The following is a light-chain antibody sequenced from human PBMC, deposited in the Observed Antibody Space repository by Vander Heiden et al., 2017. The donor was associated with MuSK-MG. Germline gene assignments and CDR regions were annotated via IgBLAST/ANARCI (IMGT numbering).Light chain of an antibody. CDR2: DAS. CDR3: QLHSNWPPLT. Sequence: EIVLTQSPATLSLSPGERATLSCRASQSVSSYLAWYQQKPGQAPRLLIYDASNRATGIPARFSGSGYGTDFTLTISSREPEDFAVYYCQLHSNWPPLTFGGGTKVEIK. J-gene: IGKJ4*01. CDR1: QSVSSY. V-gene: IGKV3-11*01.